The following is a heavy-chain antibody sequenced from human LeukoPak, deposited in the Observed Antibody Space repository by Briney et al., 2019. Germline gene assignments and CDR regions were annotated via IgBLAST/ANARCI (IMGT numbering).Heavy chain of an antibody. D-gene: IGHD2-15*01. Sequence: PGGSLRLSCAASGFTFDDYGMSWVRQAPGKGLEWVSGINWNGGSTGYADSVKGRFTISRDNAKNSLYLQMNSLRAEDTALYYCARGKVVVVAATLYYYYMDVWGKGTTVTVSS. J-gene: IGHJ6*03. V-gene: IGHV3-20*04. CDR1: GFTFDDYG. CDR3: ARGKVVVVAATLYYYYMDV. CDR2: INWNGGST.